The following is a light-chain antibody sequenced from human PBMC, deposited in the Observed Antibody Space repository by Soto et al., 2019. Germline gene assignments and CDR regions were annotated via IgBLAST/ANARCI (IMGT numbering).Light chain of an antibody. CDR3: KYSSTRPTT. J-gene: IGKJ1*01. Sequence: EIVSTQSPATLSLAPGKKATLSCRASQSVSTYLAWYQQRPGQAPRLVIYDTSNRATGIPARFSGSGSGTDFTLTISSLEPEVMALRQSKYSSTRPTTFFQGRKVDI. CDR2: DTS. CDR1: QSVSTY. V-gene: IGKV3-11*01.